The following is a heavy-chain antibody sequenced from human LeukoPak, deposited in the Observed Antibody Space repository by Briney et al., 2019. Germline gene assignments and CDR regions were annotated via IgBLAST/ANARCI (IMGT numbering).Heavy chain of an antibody. CDR2: IRSKANSYAT. J-gene: IGHJ3*02. CDR1: GFTFSSYS. Sequence: GGSLRLSCAASGFTFSSYSMNWVRQASGKGLEWVGRIRSKANSYATAYAASVKGRFTISRDDSKNTAYLQMNSLKTEDTAVYYCTRRAYDSDAFDIWGQGTMVTVSS. V-gene: IGHV3-73*01. D-gene: IGHD3-22*01. CDR3: TRRAYDSDAFDI.